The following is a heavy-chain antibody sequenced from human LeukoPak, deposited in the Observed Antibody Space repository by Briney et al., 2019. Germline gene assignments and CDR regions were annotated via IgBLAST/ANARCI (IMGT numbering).Heavy chain of an antibody. V-gene: IGHV3-43D*03. CDR3: AKASTSQKDYYDSSAVDAFDI. Sequence: GGSLRLSCSASGFTFDNYAMHWVRQAPGKGLGWVSLIRWDGGRTYYADSVKGRFTISRDNSKNSLYLQMNSLRAEDTALYYCAKASTSQKDYYDSSAVDAFDIWGQGTMVTVSS. CDR1: GFTFDNYA. CDR2: IRWDGGRT. D-gene: IGHD3-22*01. J-gene: IGHJ3*02.